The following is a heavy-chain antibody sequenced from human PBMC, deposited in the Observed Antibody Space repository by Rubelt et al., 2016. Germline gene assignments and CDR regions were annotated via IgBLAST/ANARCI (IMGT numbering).Heavy chain of an antibody. CDR3: ARDKGCSSPSCYPRYYYYGMDV. Sequence: VKGLEWVSFISSSSTYIYYADSVKGRFTISRDNSKNTLYLQVNSLRAEDTAVYYCARDKGCSSPSCYPRYYYYGMDVWGRGTTVTVSS. V-gene: IGHV3-21*01. CDR2: ISSSSTYI. J-gene: IGHJ6*02. D-gene: IGHD2-2*01.